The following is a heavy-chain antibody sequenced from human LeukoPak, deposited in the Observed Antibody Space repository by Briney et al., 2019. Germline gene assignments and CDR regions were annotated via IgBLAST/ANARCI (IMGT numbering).Heavy chain of an antibody. CDR3: AKDGLAVAGPKEAFDY. Sequence: GGSLRLSCAASGFTSDDYAMSWVRQAPGKGLEWVSAISGSGGSTYYADSVKGRFTISRDNSKNTLYLQMNSLRAEDTAVYYCAKDGLAVAGPKEAFDYWGQGTLVTVSS. CDR2: ISGSGGST. D-gene: IGHD6-19*01. J-gene: IGHJ4*02. V-gene: IGHV3-23*01. CDR1: GFTSDDYA.